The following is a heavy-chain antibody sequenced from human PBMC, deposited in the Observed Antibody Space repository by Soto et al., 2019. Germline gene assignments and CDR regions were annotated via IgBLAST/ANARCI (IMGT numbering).Heavy chain of an antibody. V-gene: IGHV1-18*04. Sequence: QVQLVQSGAEVKKPGASVKVSCKASGYTFGRYGVTWVRQAPGQGLEWMGWINPYNGNANYGQKLQGRVTMTTDTFTSTVYMELRSLRSDDTAVYYCARRIQFSGSYYGMDVWGQGTTVTVSS. J-gene: IGHJ6*02. CDR1: GYTFGRYG. CDR3: ARRIQFSGSYYGMDV. D-gene: IGHD1-26*01. CDR2: INPYNGNA.